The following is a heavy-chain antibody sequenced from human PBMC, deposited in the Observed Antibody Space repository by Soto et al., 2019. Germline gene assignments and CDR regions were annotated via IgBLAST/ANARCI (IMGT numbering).Heavy chain of an antibody. CDR3: GRDHYEGDDSGDYDAFDI. Sequence: QLHLQQSGSGLVKPSQTLSLTCTVSGGSISSGVYSWNLFRQPPGTGLEWIVNIYYSGISVHNPSRRSRVAMSIYGSKNQFSLKRSAVTAAYTAVYYCGRDHYEGDDSGDYDAFDIWGQGTMVTVSS. V-gene: IGHV4-30-2*01. CDR1: GGSISSGVYS. J-gene: IGHJ3*02. D-gene: IGHD2-21*01. CDR2: IYYSGIS.